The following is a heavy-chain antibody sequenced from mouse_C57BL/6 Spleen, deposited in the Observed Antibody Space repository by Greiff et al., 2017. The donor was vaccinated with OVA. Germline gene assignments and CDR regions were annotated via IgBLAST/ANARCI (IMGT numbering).Heavy chain of an antibody. J-gene: IGHJ1*03. Sequence: QVQLKESGAELVRPGTSVKVSCKASGYAFTNYLIEWVKQRPGQGLEWIGVINPGSGGTNYNEKFKGKATLTADKSSSTAYMQLSSLTSEDSAVYFCARHMVTHWYFDVWGTGTTVTVSS. V-gene: IGHV1-54*01. CDR1: GYAFTNYL. D-gene: IGHD2-2*01. CDR3: ARHMVTHWYFDV. CDR2: INPGSGGT.